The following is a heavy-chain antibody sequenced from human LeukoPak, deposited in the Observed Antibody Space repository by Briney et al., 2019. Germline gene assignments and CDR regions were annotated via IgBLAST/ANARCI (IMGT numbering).Heavy chain of an antibody. V-gene: IGHV4-4*02. CDR3: ARDHHDILTGEYYFDY. Sequence: PSGTLSLTCAVSGGSISSSNWWSWVRQPPGKGLEWIGEIYHSGSTNYNPSLKSRVTISVDTSKNQFSLKLSSVTAADTAVYYCARDHHDILTGEYYFDYWGQGTLVTVSS. CDR2: IYHSGST. D-gene: IGHD3-9*01. CDR1: GGSISSSNW. J-gene: IGHJ4*02.